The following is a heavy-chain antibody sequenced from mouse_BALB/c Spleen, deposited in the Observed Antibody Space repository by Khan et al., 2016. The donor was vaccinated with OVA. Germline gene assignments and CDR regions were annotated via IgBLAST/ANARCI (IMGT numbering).Heavy chain of an antibody. CDR2: IWNDGTT. V-gene: IGHV2-6-1*01. J-gene: IGHJ4*01. Sequence: VQLKQSGPGLAAPSQSLSITCTISGFSLTNYGVHWVRPPPGKGLEWLVVIWNDGTTTYNSALKSRLTITKDNSQSQVFLKMNSHQTDDTAIYFCARQPYYHYNIMDYWGQGTSVTVSS. CDR1: GFSLTNYG. CDR3: ARQPYYHYNIMDY. D-gene: IGHD2-10*01.